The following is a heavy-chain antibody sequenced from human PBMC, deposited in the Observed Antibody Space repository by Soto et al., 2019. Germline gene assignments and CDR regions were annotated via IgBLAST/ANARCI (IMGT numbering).Heavy chain of an antibody. CDR3: ARDLAVGLVDY. CDR2: ISAYNGNT. J-gene: IGHJ4*02. CDR1: GFTFTSSA. V-gene: IGHV1-18*01. Sequence: ASVKVSCKASGFTFTSSAVQWVRQARGQGLEWMGWISAYNGNTNYAQKLQGRVTMTTDTSMSTAYMELRSLRSDDTAVYYCARDLAVGLVDYWGQGTLVTVSS. D-gene: IGHD6-19*01.